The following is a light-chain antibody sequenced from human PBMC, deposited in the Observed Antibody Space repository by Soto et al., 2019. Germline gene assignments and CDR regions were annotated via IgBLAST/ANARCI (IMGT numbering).Light chain of an antibody. CDR1: QSLDSW. V-gene: IGKV1-5*03. CDR2: KTS. Sequence: DIQMTQSPSTLSASVEDRVTITCRASQSLDSWLAWYQQKPGKPPILLIYKTSILEFGVQSRFSGSGSGTLFTLTISSLQPDDFATYYCQQYHSFSTFGQGTKVEIK. CDR3: QQYHSFST. J-gene: IGKJ1*01.